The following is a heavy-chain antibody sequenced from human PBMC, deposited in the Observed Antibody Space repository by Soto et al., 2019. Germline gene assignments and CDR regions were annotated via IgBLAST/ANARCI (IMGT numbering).Heavy chain of an antibody. CDR2: ISWNGGSI. CDR1: GFTFDDYA. Sequence: EVQLVESGGGLVQPGRSLRLSCAASGFTFDDYAMHWVRQAPGKGLEWVSGISWNGGSIGYADSVKGGFTISRDNAKNSLYLQINSLRAEDTALYYCAKGRWREWILFNWFDAWGQGTLVTVSS. CDR3: AKGRWREWILFNWFDA. D-gene: IGHD3-3*01. V-gene: IGHV3-9*01. J-gene: IGHJ5*02.